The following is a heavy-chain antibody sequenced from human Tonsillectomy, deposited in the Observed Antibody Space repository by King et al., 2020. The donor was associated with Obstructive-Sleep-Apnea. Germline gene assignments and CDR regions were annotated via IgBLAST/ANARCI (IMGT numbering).Heavy chain of an antibody. J-gene: IGHJ4*02. CDR3: MRDGVWGSGVNDY. CDR2: ISAYNGHT. Sequence: VQLVESGAEVKKPGASVKVSCKASGYTLTSYGISWVRQAPGQGLEWMGWISAYNGHTNYAQTLQGRVTMTADTCTSTVYMELRSLRSDDTAVYYCMRDGVWGSGVNDYWGQGTLVTVSS. D-gene: IGHD3-10*01. CDR1: GYTLTSYG. V-gene: IGHV1-18*01.